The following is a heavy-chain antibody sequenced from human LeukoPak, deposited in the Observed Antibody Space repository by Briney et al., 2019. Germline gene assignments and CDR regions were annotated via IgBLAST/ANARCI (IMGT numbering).Heavy chain of an antibody. J-gene: IGHJ4*02. CDR1: GFTFSSYG. D-gene: IGHD6-19*01. Sequence: PGGSLRLSCAASGFTFSSYGMHWVRQAPGKGLEWVAVIWYDGSNKYYADSVKGRFTISRDNSKNTLYLQMNSLRAEDTAVCYCAKDKGSSGWSEDYWGQGTLVTVSS. CDR2: IWYDGSNK. CDR3: AKDKGSSGWSEDY. V-gene: IGHV3-33*06.